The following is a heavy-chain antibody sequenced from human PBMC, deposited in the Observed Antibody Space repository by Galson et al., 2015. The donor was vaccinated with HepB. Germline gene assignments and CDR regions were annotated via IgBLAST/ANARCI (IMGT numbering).Heavy chain of an antibody. CDR3: ARPYSNLDAFDI. V-gene: IGHV1-69*13. CDR1: GGTFSSYA. CDR2: IIPIFGTA. J-gene: IGHJ3*02. D-gene: IGHD4-11*01. Sequence: SEKVSCKASGGTFSSYAISWVRQAPGQGLEWMGGIIPIFGTANYAQKFQGRVTITADESTSTAYMELSSLRSEDTAVYYCARPYSNLDAFDIWGQGTMVTVSS.